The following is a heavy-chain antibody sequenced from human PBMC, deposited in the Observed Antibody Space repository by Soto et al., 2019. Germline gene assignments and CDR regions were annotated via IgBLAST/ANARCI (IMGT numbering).Heavy chain of an antibody. J-gene: IGHJ6*03. V-gene: IGHV3-48*01. CDR1: GFTFSSYS. D-gene: IGHD2-8*01. CDR2: ISSSSSTI. Sequence: EVQLVESGGGLVQPGGSLRLSCAASGFTFSSYSMNWVRQAPGKGLEWVSYISSSSSTIYYADSVKGRFTISGDNAKNSRYLQINSLRAEDTAVYYCARRLYWTKGVCYWGPPGQSNDYMDVWGKGNTVTVSS. CDR3: ARRLYWTKGVCYWGPPGQSNDYMDV.